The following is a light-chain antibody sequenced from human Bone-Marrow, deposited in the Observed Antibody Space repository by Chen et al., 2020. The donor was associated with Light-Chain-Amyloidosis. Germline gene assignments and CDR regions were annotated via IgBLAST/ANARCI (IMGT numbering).Light chain of an antibody. Sequence: DIQMTQSPSSLSASVGDSVTIACRASHDIVNYLAWYQQKPGKVPELLIYAASTLHSGVSSRFGGSGSGTDFTLTISSLQPADVSTYYCQQYNSVPHTFGPGTKVDI. V-gene: IGKV1-27*01. CDR3: QQYNSVPHT. CDR2: AAS. J-gene: IGKJ3*01. CDR1: HDIVNY.